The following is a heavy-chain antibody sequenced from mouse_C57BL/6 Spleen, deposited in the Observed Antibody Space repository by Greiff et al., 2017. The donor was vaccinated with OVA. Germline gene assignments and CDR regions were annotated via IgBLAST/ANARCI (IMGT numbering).Heavy chain of an antibody. CDR1: GFSFTSSG. J-gene: IGHJ4*01. CDR2: IWSGGST. Sequence: VKLMESGPGLVQPSQSLSITCTASGFSFTSSGVHWVRQSPGKGLEWLGVIWSGGSTDTNAAIISRLSISKDNSKSQVFFKMNSLQADDTAIYYLARNYGGYYLYAMDYWGQGTSVTVSS. V-gene: IGHV2-2*01. CDR3: ARNYGGYYLYAMDY. D-gene: IGHD2-3*01.